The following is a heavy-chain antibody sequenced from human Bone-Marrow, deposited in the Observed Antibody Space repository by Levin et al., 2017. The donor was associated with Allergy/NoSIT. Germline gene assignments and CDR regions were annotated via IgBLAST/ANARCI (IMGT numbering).Heavy chain of an antibody. D-gene: IGHD3-3*01. CDR3: AREKYDFWSGARLVDY. CDR2: INPNSGGT. CDR1: GYTFTGYY. V-gene: IGHV1-2*02. J-gene: IGHJ4*02. Sequence: GESLKISCKASGYTFTGYYMHWVRQAPGQGLEWMGWINPNSGGTNYAQKFQGRVTMTRDTSISTAYMELSRLRSDDTAVYYCAREKYDFWSGARLVDYWGQGTLVTVSS.